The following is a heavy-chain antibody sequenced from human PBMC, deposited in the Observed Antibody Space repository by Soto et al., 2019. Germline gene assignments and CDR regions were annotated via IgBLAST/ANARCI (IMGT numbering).Heavy chain of an antibody. J-gene: IGHJ4*02. Sequence: PGGSLRLSCAASGFTFSDHYMDWVRQAPGKGLEWVGRTRNKANSYTTEYAASVKGRFTISRDDSKNSLYLQMNSLKTEDTAVYYCARAPRYGRGYYWGQGTLVTVSS. CDR3: ARAPRYGRGYY. CDR2: TRNKANSYTT. V-gene: IGHV3-72*01. D-gene: IGHD4-17*01. CDR1: GFTFSDHY.